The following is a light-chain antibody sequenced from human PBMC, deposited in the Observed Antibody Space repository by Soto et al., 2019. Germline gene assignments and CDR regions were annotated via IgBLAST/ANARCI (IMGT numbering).Light chain of an antibody. CDR2: RTS. J-gene: IGKJ4*01. V-gene: IGKV3-15*01. CDR1: QSICSK. Sequence: VMTQSPATLSVSPGARATLSCRARQSICSKLAWYQQEPGQGLRRRMFRTSSRATGIPARFSSSGCGTEFNLTICGLQSEDFGVYYGQQDKNWPGATFGGGAKVDIK. CDR3: QQDKNWPGAT.